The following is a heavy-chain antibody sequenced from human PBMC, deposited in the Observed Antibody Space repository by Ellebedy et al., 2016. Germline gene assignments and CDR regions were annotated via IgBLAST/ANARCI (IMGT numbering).Heavy chain of an antibody. CDR3: AKGPNYYGSGGYLDYFDF. CDR1: GFTFDDYA. J-gene: IGHJ4*02. V-gene: IGHV3-9*01. CDR2: INWDSGTI. Sequence: SLKISCAASGFTFDDYAMHWVRQAPGEGLEWVSGINWDSGTIAYADSVKGRFTISRDSAKNSLFLQMNSLRPDDTAFYYCAKGPNYYGSGGYLDYFDFWGQGALVTVSS. D-gene: IGHD3-22*01.